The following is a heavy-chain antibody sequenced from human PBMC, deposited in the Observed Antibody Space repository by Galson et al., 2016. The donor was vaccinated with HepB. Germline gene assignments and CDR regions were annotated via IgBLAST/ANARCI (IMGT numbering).Heavy chain of an antibody. CDR1: GFTFSTYA. CDR3: AKDRNPLPVSTPDDAYDI. V-gene: IGHV3-23*01. Sequence: SLRLSCAGSGFTFSTYALNWVRQAPGRGLEWVSVITASGDYTYYADSVKGRFSISRDNSKNTLFLQMSSLRADDTAVYYCAKDRNPLPVSTPDDAYDIWGQGTMVTVSS. D-gene: IGHD4-23*01. J-gene: IGHJ3*02. CDR2: ITASGDYT.